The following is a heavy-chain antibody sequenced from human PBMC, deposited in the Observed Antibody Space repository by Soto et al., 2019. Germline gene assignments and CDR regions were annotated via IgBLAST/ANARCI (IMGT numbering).Heavy chain of an antibody. D-gene: IGHD2-15*01. CDR2: IYSTEST. V-gene: IGHV4-31*03. J-gene: IGHJ2*01. CDR1: GGSISSGAYY. Sequence: PSETLSHTCTVSGGSISSGAYYWSWIRQHPGKGLEWIGYIYSTESTNYNPSLKSRLTISVDMSASQFSLKLSSVTVADTAVYYCVFFYCCGNHRDLHSYPTRRSSDL. CDR3: VFFYCCGNHRDLHSYPTRRSSDL.